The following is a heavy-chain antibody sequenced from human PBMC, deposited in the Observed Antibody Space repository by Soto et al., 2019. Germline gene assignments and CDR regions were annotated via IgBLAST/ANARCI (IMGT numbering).Heavy chain of an antibody. CDR1: GFTFSSYC. CDR3: ARYYDSSGSLDY. V-gene: IGHV3-33*01. Sequence: QVQLVESGGGVVQPGRSLRLSCAASGFTFSSYCMHWVRQAPGKGLEWVAVIWYDGSNKYYADSVKGRFTISRDNSKNTMYLQMNSLRAEETAVYYCARYYDSSGSLDYWGQGTLVTVSS. D-gene: IGHD3-22*01. CDR2: IWYDGSNK. J-gene: IGHJ4*02.